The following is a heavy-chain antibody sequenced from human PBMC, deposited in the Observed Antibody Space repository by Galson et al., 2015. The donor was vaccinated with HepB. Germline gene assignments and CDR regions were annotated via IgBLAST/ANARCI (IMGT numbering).Heavy chain of an antibody. CDR1: GFTFSSYA. D-gene: IGHD3-3*01. V-gene: IGHV3-23*01. Sequence: SLRLSCAASGFTFSSYAMSWVRQAPGKGLEWVSGISGSGGSTYYADSVKGRFTISRDNSKNTLYLQMNSLRAEDTAVYYCAKVQTYYDFWSGYFDAFDIWGQGTMVTVSS. CDR3: AKVQTYYDFWSGYFDAFDI. J-gene: IGHJ3*02. CDR2: ISGSGGST.